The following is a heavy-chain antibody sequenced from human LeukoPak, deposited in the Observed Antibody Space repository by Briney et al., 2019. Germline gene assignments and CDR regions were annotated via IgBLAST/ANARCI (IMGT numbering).Heavy chain of an antibody. CDR3: ARVEASYYESSAYYFDY. J-gene: IGHJ4*02. CDR2: IYTSGST. CDR1: GGSISSYY. V-gene: IGHV4-4*07. Sequence: SETLSLTCTVSGGSISSYYWSWIRQPAGKGLEWIGRIYTSGSTNYNPSLKSRVTMSVDTSKNQFSLKLSSVTAADAAVYYCARVEASYYESSAYYFDYWGQGTLVTVSS. D-gene: IGHD3-22*01.